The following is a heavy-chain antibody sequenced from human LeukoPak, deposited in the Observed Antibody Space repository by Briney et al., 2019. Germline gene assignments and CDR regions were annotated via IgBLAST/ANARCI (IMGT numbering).Heavy chain of an antibody. CDR1: GYTFTSYG. CDR2: ISAYNGNT. Sequence: GASVKVSCKASGYTFTSYGISWVRQAPGQGLEWMGWISAYNGNTNYAQKLQGRVTMTTDTSTSTAYMELRSLRSDDTAVYYCARGPGGYSSSSPPDYWGQGTLVTVSS. V-gene: IGHV1-18*01. J-gene: IGHJ4*02. D-gene: IGHD6-6*01. CDR3: ARGPGGYSSSSPPDY.